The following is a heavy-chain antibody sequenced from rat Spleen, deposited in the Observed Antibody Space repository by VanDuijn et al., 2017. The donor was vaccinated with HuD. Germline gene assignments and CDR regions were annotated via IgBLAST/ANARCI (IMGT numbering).Heavy chain of an antibody. CDR1: GFTFSDYG. V-gene: IGHV5-22*01. Sequence: VQLVESGGGFVQPGRSMKLSCATSGFTFSDYGMAWVLQAPTKGLEWVASISYEGSSTYYGDSVKGRFTISRDNAKSTLYLQMNSLRSEDTATYYCARPHSSHYVMDAWGQGASVTVSS. CDR3: ARPHSSHYVMDA. D-gene: IGHD1-8*01. J-gene: IGHJ4*01. CDR2: ISYEGSST.